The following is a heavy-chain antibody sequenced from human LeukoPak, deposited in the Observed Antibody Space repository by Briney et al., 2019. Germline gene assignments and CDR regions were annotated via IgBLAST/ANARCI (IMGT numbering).Heavy chain of an antibody. CDR2: ISGSGGST. J-gene: IGHJ1*01. Sequence: GGSLRLSCAASGFTFSSYAMSWVRQAPGKGLEWVSAISGSGGSTYYADSVKGRFTISRDNSKNTLYLQMNSLRAEETAVYYCAKPRGTVTMGIGFQHWGQGTLVTVSS. CDR3: AKPRGTVTMGIGFQH. CDR1: GFTFSSYA. D-gene: IGHD4-17*01. V-gene: IGHV3-23*01.